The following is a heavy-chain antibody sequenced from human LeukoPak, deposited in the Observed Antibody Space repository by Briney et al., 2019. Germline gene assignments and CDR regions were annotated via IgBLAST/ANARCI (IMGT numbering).Heavy chain of an antibody. V-gene: IGHV1-69*04. D-gene: IGHD3-22*01. CDR3: ARDHPMYYDSSGYYPGAFDI. CDR2: IIPILGIA. J-gene: IGHJ3*02. CDR1: GGTFSSYA. Sequence: ASVKVSCKASGGTFSSYAISWVRQAPGQGLEWMGRIIPILGIANYAQKFQGRVTITADKSTSTAYMELSSLRSEDTAVYYCARDHPMYYDSSGYYPGAFDIWGQGTMVTVSS.